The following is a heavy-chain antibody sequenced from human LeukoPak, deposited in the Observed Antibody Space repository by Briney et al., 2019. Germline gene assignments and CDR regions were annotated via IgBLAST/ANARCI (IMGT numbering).Heavy chain of an antibody. J-gene: IGHJ4*02. D-gene: IGHD2-15*01. Sequence: QPGGSLRLSCAASGFTFSSYTMTWVRQAPGKGLEWVSTIGGSASGTFYADSVKGRFTTSRDNSKNILYLQMNSLRAEDTAVYYCAKGGDGSYYSRADCWGQGTLVTVSS. V-gene: IGHV3-23*01. CDR2: IGGSASGT. CDR1: GFTFSSYT. CDR3: AKGGDGSYYSRADC.